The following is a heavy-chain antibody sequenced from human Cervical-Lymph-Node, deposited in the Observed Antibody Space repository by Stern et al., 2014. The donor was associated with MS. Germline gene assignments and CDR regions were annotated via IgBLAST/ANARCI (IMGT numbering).Heavy chain of an antibody. CDR1: GFTFSNSW. V-gene: IGHV3-74*02. Sequence: EVQLVQSGGALAQPGGSLRLSCAASGFTFSNSWIHWVRQTPGKGLEWVARVNPDGNWSNDAESLKGRFTCYRDNAKSTVYLQMSSLKVEDTAVYYCGSAEDCGGGSCHLYPCKGRDVWGQGAPVTASS. CDR3: GSAEDCGGGSCHLYPCKGRDV. D-gene: IGHD2-15*01. CDR2: VNPDGNWS. J-gene: IGHJ6*02.